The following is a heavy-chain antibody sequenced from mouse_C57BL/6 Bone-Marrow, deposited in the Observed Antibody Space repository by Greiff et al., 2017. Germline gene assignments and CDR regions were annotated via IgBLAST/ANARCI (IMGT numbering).Heavy chain of an antibody. CDR3: ARSLIYYGNWLFAY. Sequence: LVESGPELVKPGASVKISCKASGYSFTDYNMNWVKQSNGKSLEWIGVINPNYGTTSYNQKFKGKATLTVDQSSSTAYMQLNSLTSEDSAVYYGARSLIYYGNWLFAYWGQGTLVTVSA. J-gene: IGHJ3*01. V-gene: IGHV1-39*01. CDR1: GYSFTDYN. CDR2: INPNYGTT. D-gene: IGHD2-1*01.